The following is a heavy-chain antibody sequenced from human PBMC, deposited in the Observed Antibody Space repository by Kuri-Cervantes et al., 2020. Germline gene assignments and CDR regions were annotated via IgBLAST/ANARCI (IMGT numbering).Heavy chain of an antibody. J-gene: IGHJ4*02. Sequence: GESLKISCAASGFAFSNYWMCWIRQVPAKGLEWVASIKQDGNEKYYVDSVKGRFTISRDNAENSLFLQMNSLRDEDTAVYYCARDLDWAFDYWGQGTLVTVSS. CDR1: GFAFSNYW. D-gene: IGHD3-3*01. CDR2: IKQDGNEK. V-gene: IGHV3-7*01. CDR3: ARDLDWAFDY.